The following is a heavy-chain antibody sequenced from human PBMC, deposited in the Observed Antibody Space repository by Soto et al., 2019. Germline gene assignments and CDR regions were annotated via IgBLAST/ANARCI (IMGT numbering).Heavy chain of an antibody. CDR2: IYFTGST. CDR3: ARHMAPGGTGNFDS. J-gene: IGHJ4*02. V-gene: IGHV4-59*01. CDR1: GGSINSFY. Sequence: KSSETLSLTCTVAGGSINSFYWDWFRQPPGKGLEWIGYIYFTGSTNYNPSLTSRVTISVDSSKRQFSLRLTSVSAAVTAVYFCARHMAPGGTGNFDSWGQGLLVTVS. D-gene: IGHD3-10*01.